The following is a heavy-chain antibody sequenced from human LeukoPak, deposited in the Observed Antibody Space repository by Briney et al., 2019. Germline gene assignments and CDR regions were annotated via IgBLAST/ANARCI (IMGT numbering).Heavy chain of an antibody. CDR2: TYYTGST. D-gene: IGHD3-22*01. Sequence: SETLSLTCAVYGGSFSGYYWSWIRQPPGKGLECIGSTYYTGSTHYNPSLKSRVTISVDTSKNQLSLKLTSVTAADMAVYYCARDRSSGYYSDAFDIWGQGTMVTVSS. V-gene: IGHV4-34*01. CDR3: ARDRSSGYYSDAFDI. J-gene: IGHJ3*02. CDR1: GGSFSGYY.